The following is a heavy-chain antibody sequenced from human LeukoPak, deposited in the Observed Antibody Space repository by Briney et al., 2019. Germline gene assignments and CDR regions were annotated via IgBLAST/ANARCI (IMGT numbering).Heavy chain of an antibody. CDR3: AREEGYDKNWFDP. CDR1: GGTFSSYA. CDR2: IIPILGIA. D-gene: IGHD3-3*01. V-gene: IGHV1-69*04. Sequence: SVKVSCKASGGTFSSYATSWVRQAPGQGLEWMGRIIPILGIANYAQKFQGRVTITADKSTSTAYMELSSLRSEDTAVYYCAREEGYDKNWFDPWGQGTLVTVSS. J-gene: IGHJ5*02.